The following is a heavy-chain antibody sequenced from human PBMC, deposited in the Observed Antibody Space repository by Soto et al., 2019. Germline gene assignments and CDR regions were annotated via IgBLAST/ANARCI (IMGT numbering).Heavy chain of an antibody. CDR1: GYIFFNYY. Sequence: QVQLVQSGAEVKKPGASVKVSCKASGYIFFNYYIHWVRQAPGQGLEWIGIINPNGGSTNYAQKFRGRVNLARDTYTSTVYMDLSSLRSEDTAMYYCARDLAAGDFWGQGTLVTVSS. J-gene: IGHJ4*02. CDR3: ARDLAAGDF. V-gene: IGHV1-46*01. CDR2: INPNGGST. D-gene: IGHD6-13*01.